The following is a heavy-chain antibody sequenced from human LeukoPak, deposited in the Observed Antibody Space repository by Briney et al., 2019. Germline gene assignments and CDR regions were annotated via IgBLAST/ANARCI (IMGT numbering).Heavy chain of an antibody. CDR1: GGSISSSSYY. CDR3: ASPMVRGRSYDY. D-gene: IGHD3-10*01. CDR2: IYYSGST. Sequence: SETLSLTCTVSGGSISSSSYYWGWIRQPPGTWLEWIGSIYYSGSTYYNPSLKSRVTISVDTSKNQFSLKLSSVTAADTAVYYCASPMVRGRSYDYWGQGTLVTVSS. V-gene: IGHV4-39*01. J-gene: IGHJ4*01.